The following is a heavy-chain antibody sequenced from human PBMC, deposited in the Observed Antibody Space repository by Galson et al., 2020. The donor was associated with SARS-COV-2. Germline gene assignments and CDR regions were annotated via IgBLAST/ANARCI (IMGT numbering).Heavy chain of an antibody. D-gene: IGHD3-22*01. V-gene: IGHV3-9*01. CDR3: ARGLDSTGYNWFDP. J-gene: IGHJ5*02. CDR2: ISWNSGKI. CDR1: GFTFDDYD. Sequence: GGSLRPSCAASGFTFDDYDMHWVRQAPGKGLEWVSGISWNSGKIGYGDSVKGRFTISRDNAKNSLYLQMNSLRAEDTALYYCARGLDSTGYNWFDPWGQGTLGAVSS.